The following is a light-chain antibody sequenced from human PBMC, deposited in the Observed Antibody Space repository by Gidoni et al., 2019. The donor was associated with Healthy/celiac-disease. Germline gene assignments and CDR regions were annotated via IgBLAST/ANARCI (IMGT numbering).Light chain of an antibody. CDR1: QSVSSN. CDR3: QQYNNWSS. J-gene: IGKJ2*04. Sequence: EIVMTQSPATLSVSPGERATLSGRASQSVSSNLAWYQQKPGQAPRLLIYGASTRATGIPARCSGSGSGTEFTLTISSLQSEDFAVYYCQQYNNWSSFGQGTKLEIK. V-gene: IGKV3-15*01. CDR2: GAS.